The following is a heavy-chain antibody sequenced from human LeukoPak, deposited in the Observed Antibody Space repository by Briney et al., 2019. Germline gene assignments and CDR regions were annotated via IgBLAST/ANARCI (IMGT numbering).Heavy chain of an antibody. D-gene: IGHD5-18*01. CDR3: AESGYSYGSPFFDY. CDR2: INHSGST. CDR1: GFTLSSHN. J-gene: IGHJ4*02. Sequence: GSLRLSCVASGFTLSSHNINWVRQAPGKGLEWIGEINHSGSTNYNPSLKSRVTISVDTSKNQFSLKLSSVTAADTAVYYCAESGYSYGSPFFDYWGQGTLVTVSS. V-gene: IGHV4-34*08.